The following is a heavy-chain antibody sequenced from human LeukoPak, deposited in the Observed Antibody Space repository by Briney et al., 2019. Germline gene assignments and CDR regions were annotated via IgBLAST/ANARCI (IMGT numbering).Heavy chain of an antibody. V-gene: IGHV4-39*01. D-gene: IGHD3-9*01. CDR3: ARHVRPIYDILTGYYLGPFDY. J-gene: IGHJ4*02. Sequence: PSETLSLTCTVSGGSISSSSYYWGWIRQPPGKGLEWIGSIYYSGSTYYNPSLKSRVTISVDTSKNQFSLKLSSVTAADTAVYYCARHVRPIYDILTGYYLGPFDYWGQGTLVTVSS. CDR2: IYYSGST. CDR1: GGSISSSSYY.